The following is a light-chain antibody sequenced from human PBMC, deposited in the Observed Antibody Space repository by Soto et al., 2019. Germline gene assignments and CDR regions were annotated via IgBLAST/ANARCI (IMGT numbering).Light chain of an antibody. CDR3: QQYGNSPKT. Sequence: TVMTQSPATLSVSPEERATLSCMSSQSVSSSYLAWYQQKPGQAPRLLIFGASSRATGIPDRFSGSGSGTDFTLTITRLAREDFAVYYCQQYGNSPKTFGQGTKVDIK. V-gene: IGKV3-20*01. CDR1: QSVSSSY. J-gene: IGKJ1*01. CDR2: GAS.